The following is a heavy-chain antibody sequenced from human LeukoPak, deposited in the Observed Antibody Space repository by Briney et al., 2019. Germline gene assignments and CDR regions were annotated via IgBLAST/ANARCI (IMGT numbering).Heavy chain of an antibody. CDR2: ISGSGGST. J-gene: IGHJ6*03. CDR3: AKDLRAQGYYYMDV. Sequence: SGGSLRLSCAASGFTFSTYAMKWVRQAPGKGLEWVSSISGSGGSTYYADSVKGRFTISRDNSKNTLYLQMDTLRAEDTAVYYCAKDLRAQGYYYMDVWGKGTTVTVSS. V-gene: IGHV3-23*01. CDR1: GFTFSTYA.